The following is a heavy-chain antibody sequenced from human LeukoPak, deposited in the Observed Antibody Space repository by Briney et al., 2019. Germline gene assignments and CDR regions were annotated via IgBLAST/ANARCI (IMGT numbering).Heavy chain of an antibody. J-gene: IGHJ6*02. CDR2: IYYSGST. D-gene: IGHD6-19*01. CDR3: ARDPGYSSGWYSADWRYYYYGMDV. Sequence: PSETLSLTRSVSGGSISSGGYYWSWIRQHPGKGLEWIGYIYYSGSTYYNPSLKSRVTISVDTSKNQFSLKLSSVTAADTAVYYCARDPGYSSGWYSADWRYYYYGMDVWGQGTTVTVSS. CDR1: GGSISSGGYY. V-gene: IGHV4-31*03.